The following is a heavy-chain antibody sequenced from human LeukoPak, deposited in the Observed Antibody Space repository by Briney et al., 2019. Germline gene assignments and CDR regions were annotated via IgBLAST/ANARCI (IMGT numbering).Heavy chain of an antibody. V-gene: IGHV3-66*01. CDR1: GFTVSSNY. D-gene: IGHD1-1*01. CDR3: ARVHEDTTGTTGYYYMDV. Sequence: GGSLRLSCAASGFTVSSNYMSWVRQAPGKGLEWVSVIYSGGSTYYADSVKGRFTISRDNSKNTLYLQMNSLRAEDTAVYYCARVHEDTTGTTGYYYMDVWGKGTTVTVSS. J-gene: IGHJ6*03. CDR2: IYSGGST.